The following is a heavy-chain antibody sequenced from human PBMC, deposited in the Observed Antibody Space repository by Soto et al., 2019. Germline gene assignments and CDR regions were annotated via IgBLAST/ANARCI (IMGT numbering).Heavy chain of an antibody. Sequence: EVHLVESGGRLVQPGGSLRRSCAASGFRFSDYSMNWVRQAPGRGLEWVSYISSSSFTIHYADSVEGRFPISRDNAKNSLYLQLNRLRVKDTAVYYCARDYNDFWSSPFDYWGQGALVTVSS. V-gene: IGHV3-48*01. CDR3: ARDYNDFWSSPFDY. CDR2: ISSSSFTI. CDR1: GFRFSDYS. J-gene: IGHJ4*02. D-gene: IGHD3-3*01.